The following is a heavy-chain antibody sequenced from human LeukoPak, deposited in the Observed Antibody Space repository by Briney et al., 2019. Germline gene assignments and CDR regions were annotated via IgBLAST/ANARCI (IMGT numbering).Heavy chain of an antibody. D-gene: IGHD1-26*01. Sequence: SVKVSCKASGGTFSSYAISWVRQAPGQGLEWMRGIIPIFGTANCAQKFQGRVTITADESTSTAYMELSSLRSEDTAVYYCAREGRELLVWDYYYYYMDVWGKGTTVTVSS. CDR2: IIPIFGTA. J-gene: IGHJ6*03. CDR1: GGTFSSYA. CDR3: AREGRELLVWDYYYYYMDV. V-gene: IGHV1-69*13.